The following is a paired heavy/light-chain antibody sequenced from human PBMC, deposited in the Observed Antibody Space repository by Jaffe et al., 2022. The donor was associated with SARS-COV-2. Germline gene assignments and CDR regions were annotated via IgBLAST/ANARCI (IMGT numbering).Light chain of an antibody. V-gene: IGKV1-33*01. CDR1: QDISYY. Sequence: DIQMTQSPSSLSASVGDRVSITCQASQDISYYLNWYQQKPGKAPKLLICDASNLETGVPSRFSGSGSGTDFTFTISGLQPEDIATYYCQQYDNLPLTFGGGTKVEIK. CDR3: QQYDNLPLT. J-gene: IGKJ4*01. CDR2: DAS.
Heavy chain of an antibody. D-gene: IGHD3-10*01. CDR3: ARVKGSGRNGMDV. CDR1: GGTFSRYP. CDR2: IIPILNVT. Sequence: QVQLVQSGAEVKKPGSSVRVSCKTSGGTFSRYPISWVRQAPGQGLEWMGRIIPILNVTNYAQKFQGRVTITADRSTHTAFMELSSLRSEDTAMYYCARVKGSGRNGMDVWGQGTTVIVSS. V-gene: IGHV1-69*02. J-gene: IGHJ6*02.